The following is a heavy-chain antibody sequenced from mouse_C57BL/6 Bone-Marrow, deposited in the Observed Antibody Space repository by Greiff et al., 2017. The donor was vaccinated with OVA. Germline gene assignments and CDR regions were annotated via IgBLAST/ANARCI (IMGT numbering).Heavy chain of an antibody. D-gene: IGHD1-1*01. CDR1: GFTFSSYG. Sequence: VQLKESGGDLVKPGGSLKLSCAASGFTFSSYGMSWVRQTPDKRLEWVATISSGGSYTYYPDSVKGRFTISRDNAKNTLYRQMSSLKAEDTALYYCARHNYGSSGWYFDVWGTGTTVTVSS. CDR3: ARHNYGSSGWYFDV. J-gene: IGHJ1*03. V-gene: IGHV5-6*01. CDR2: ISSGGSYT.